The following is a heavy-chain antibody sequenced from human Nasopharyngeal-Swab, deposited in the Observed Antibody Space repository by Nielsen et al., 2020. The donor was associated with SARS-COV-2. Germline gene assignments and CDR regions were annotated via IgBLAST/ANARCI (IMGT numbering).Heavy chain of an antibody. V-gene: IGHV1-8*01. Sequence: ASVQVSCKASGYTFTSYDLNWVRQATGQGLEWMGWMNPNSGNTGYAQKFQGRVTMTRNTSISTAYMELSSLRSEDTAVYYCARGFIVATIFHYYYYMDVWGKGTTVTVSS. D-gene: IGHD5-12*01. CDR1: GYTFTSYD. J-gene: IGHJ6*03. CDR2: MNPNSGNT. CDR3: ARGFIVATIFHYYYYMDV.